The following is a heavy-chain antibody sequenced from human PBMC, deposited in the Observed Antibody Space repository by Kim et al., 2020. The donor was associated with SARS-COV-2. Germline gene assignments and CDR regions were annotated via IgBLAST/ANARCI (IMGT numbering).Heavy chain of an antibody. J-gene: IGHJ5*02. V-gene: IGHV6-1*01. CDR2: YN. CDR3: ARGPSNWFDP. Sequence: YNDYAVSVKSRITINPDTSKNQFSLQLNSVTPEDTAVYYCARGPSNWFDPWGQGTLVTVSS.